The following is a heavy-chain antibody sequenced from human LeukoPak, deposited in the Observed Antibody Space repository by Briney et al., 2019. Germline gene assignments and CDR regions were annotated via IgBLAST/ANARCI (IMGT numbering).Heavy chain of an antibody. D-gene: IGHD3-9*01. V-gene: IGHV4-61*01. CDR3: AREERYFDWLLIDY. Sequence: SETLSLTCTVSGGSVSSGSYYWSWIRQPPGKGLEWIGEINHSGSTNYNPSLKSRVTISVDTSKNQFSLKLSSVTAADTAVYYCAREERYFDWLLIDYWGQGTLVTVSS. CDR1: GGSVSSGSYY. J-gene: IGHJ4*02. CDR2: INHSGST.